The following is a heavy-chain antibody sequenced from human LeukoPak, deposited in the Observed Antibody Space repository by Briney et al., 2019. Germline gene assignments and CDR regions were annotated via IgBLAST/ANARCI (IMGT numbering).Heavy chain of an antibody. Sequence: ASVKVSCKASGYTFTGHALHWVRQTPGEGLEWMAWINCATGKTEYSQNFEARVTVTRDTSASTVYMELSGLRSEDMAVYYCASSILIVPNTSYYYYYMDVWGQGTTVTVSS. J-gene: IGHJ6*02. D-gene: IGHD2/OR15-2a*01. CDR2: INCATGKT. CDR3: ASSILIVPNTSYYYYYMDV. CDR1: GYTFTGHA. V-gene: IGHV1-3*01.